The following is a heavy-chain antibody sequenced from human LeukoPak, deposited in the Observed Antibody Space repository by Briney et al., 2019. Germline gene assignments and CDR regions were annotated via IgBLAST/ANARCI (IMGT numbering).Heavy chain of an antibody. J-gene: IGHJ4*02. V-gene: IGHV1-2*02. CDR2: INPNSGGT. CDR1: GYTFTGYY. D-gene: IGHD5-12*01. CDR3: ASAAYSGSDRPGSFDY. Sequence: ASVKVSCKASGYTFTGYYMHWVRQAPGQGLEWMGWINPNSGGTNYAQKFQGRVTMTRDTSISTAYMELSRLRSDDTAVYYCASAAYSGSDRPGSFDYWGQRTLVTVSS.